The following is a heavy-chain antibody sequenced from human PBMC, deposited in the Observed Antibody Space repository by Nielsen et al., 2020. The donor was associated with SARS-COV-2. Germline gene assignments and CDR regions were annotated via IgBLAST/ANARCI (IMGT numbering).Heavy chain of an antibody. CDR3: ARGFGSGRFDP. Sequence: SETLSLTCSVSGVSLSDFYFWTWIRQSPGKGPEWIGEINQSGSTSYSPSLKSRVTISFDTSKNQFSLTQTSVTAADTAVYYCARGFGSGRFDPWGQGTLVTVSS. J-gene: IGHJ5*02. D-gene: IGHD3-10*01. CDR2: INQSGST. CDR1: GVSLSDFY. V-gene: IGHV4-34*01.